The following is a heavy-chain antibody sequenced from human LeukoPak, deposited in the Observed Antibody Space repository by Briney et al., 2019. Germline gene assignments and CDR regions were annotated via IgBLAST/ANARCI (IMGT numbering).Heavy chain of an antibody. Sequence: GGSLRHSCVASGLTYSSSWMTWARQAPGKGLEWVATIKDDGSDKYYVDSVKGRFSISRDNAKSSLYLQMNSLRLEDTAMYYCADLGYSDWGQGTLVTVSS. D-gene: IGHD5-18*01. J-gene: IGHJ4*02. CDR3: ADLGYSD. CDR2: IKDDGSDK. V-gene: IGHV3-7*01. CDR1: GLTYSSSW.